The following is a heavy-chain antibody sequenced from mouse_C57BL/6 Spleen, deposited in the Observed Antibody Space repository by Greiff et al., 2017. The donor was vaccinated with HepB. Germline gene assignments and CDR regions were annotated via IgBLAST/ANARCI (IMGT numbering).Heavy chain of an antibody. Sequence: EVKLMESGGGLVQPGGSLKLSCAASGFTFSDYYMYWVRQTPEKRLEWVAYISNGGGSTYYPDTVKGRFTISRDNAKNTLYLQMSRLKSEDTAMYYCARQGYYGSSYIDYWGQGTTLTVSS. CDR2: ISNGGGST. CDR1: GFTFSDYY. CDR3: ARQGYYGSSYIDY. V-gene: IGHV5-12*01. J-gene: IGHJ2*01. D-gene: IGHD1-1*01.